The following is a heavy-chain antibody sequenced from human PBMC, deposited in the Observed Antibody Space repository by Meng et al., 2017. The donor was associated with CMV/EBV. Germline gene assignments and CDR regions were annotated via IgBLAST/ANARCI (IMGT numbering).Heavy chain of an antibody. D-gene: IGHD1-26*01. Sequence: SETLSLTCAVYGGSFSGYYWSWIRQPPGKGLEWIGEINHSGSTNYNPSLKSRVTISVDTSKNQFSLKLSSVTAADTAVYYCARGKEYSGSYYPSRAPRGGLLYWGQGTLVTVSS. J-gene: IGHJ4*02. CDR3: ARGKEYSGSYYPSRAPRGGLLY. CDR2: INHSGST. CDR1: GGSFSGYY. V-gene: IGHV4-34*01.